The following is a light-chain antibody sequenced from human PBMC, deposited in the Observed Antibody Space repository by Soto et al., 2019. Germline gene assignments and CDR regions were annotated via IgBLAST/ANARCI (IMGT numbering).Light chain of an antibody. V-gene: IGLV2-14*01. Sequence: QSALTQHASVSGSPGQSITISCTGTSNDVGGYNYVSWYQQHPGKAPKLMIYEVTDRPWGVSNRFSGSKSGNTASLTISGLQAEDEADYYCSSYTHTSTPSCVFGTGTKVTVL. CDR1: SNDVGGYNY. J-gene: IGLJ1*01. CDR3: SSYTHTSTPSCV. CDR2: EVT.